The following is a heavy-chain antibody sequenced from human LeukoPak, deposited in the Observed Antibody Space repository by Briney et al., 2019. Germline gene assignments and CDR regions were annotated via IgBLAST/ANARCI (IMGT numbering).Heavy chain of an antibody. CDR3: AILGKLSYYGMDV. CDR2: IYSGGST. CDR1: GFTVSSNY. Sequence: PGGSLRLSCAASGFTVSSNYMSWVRQAPGKGLEWVSVIYSGGSTYYADSAKGRFTISRDNSKNTLYLQMNSLRAEDTAVYYCAILGKLSYYGMDVWGQGTTVTVSS. J-gene: IGHJ6*02. D-gene: IGHD3-10*01. V-gene: IGHV3-66*01.